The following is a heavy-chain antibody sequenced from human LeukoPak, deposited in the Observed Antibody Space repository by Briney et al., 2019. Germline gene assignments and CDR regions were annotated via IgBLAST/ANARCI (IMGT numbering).Heavy chain of an antibody. Sequence: GGSVRLSCAASGFTFSSYAMSWVRQAPGKGLEWVAAISGSGSSTYYADSVKGRFTISRDNSKNTLYLQLNRLRADDPAVYYCAKTTGYSSDSGQGTLVTVSS. CDR2: ISGSGSST. D-gene: IGHD3-9*01. J-gene: IGHJ4*02. CDR1: GFTFSSYA. V-gene: IGHV3-23*01. CDR3: AKTTGYSSD.